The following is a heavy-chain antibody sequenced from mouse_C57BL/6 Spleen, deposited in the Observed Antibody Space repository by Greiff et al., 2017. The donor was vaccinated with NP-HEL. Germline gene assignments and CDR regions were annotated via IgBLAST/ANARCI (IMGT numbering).Heavy chain of an antibody. CDR2: INPSNGGT. V-gene: IGHV1-53*01. CDR3: ARPFYYGSSYEYFDY. J-gene: IGHJ2*01. Sequence: VQLKQPGTELVKPGASVKLSCKASGYTFTSYWMHWVKQRPGQGLEWIGNINPSNGGTNYNEKFKSKATLTVDKSSSTAYMQLSSLTSEDSAVYYCARPFYYGSSYEYFDYWGQGTTLTVSS. CDR1: GYTFTSYW. D-gene: IGHD1-1*01.